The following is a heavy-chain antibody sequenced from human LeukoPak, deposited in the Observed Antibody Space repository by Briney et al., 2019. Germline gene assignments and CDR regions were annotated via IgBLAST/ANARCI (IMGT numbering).Heavy chain of an antibody. V-gene: IGHV3-30*02. D-gene: IGHD4-17*01. J-gene: IGHJ6*03. Sequence: PGGSLRLSCAASGFTFSSYAMHWVRQAPGKGLEWVAFIRYDGSNKYYADSVKGRFTISRDNSKNTLYLQMNSLRAEDTAVYYCAKDYGDYYYYYYMDVWGKGTTVTVSS. CDR1: GFTFSSYA. CDR2: IRYDGSNK. CDR3: AKDYGDYYYYYYMDV.